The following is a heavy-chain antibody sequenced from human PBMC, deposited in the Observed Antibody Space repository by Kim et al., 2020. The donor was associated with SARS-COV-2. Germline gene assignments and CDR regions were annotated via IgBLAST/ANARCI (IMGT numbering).Heavy chain of an antibody. Sequence: SLKRRVTISVDTSKNQFSLKLSSVTAADTAVYYCARGIAVAGTYYYGMDVWGQGTTVTVSS. J-gene: IGHJ6*02. CDR3: ARGIAVAGTYYYGMDV. V-gene: IGHV4-34*01. D-gene: IGHD6-19*01.